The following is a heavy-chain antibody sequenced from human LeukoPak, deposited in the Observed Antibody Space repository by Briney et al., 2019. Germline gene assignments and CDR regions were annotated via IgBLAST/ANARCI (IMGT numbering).Heavy chain of an antibody. V-gene: IGHV4-59*01. J-gene: IGHJ4*02. D-gene: IGHD1-26*01. CDR1: GGSISSYY. Sequence: SETLSLTCTVSGGSISSYYWIWIRQPPGKGLEWIGFIYYNGNTNYNPSLKSRVTISEDSSKSQSSLKLTSVSAADTAVYYCARGVAGSGSTPKYWGQGTLVTVSS. CDR3: ARGVAGSGSTPKY. CDR2: IYYNGNT.